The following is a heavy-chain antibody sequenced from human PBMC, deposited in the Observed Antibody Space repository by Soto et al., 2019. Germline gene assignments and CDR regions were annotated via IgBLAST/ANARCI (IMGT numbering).Heavy chain of an antibody. CDR1: GFTFTRYS. Sequence: GGSLRLSCAASGFTFTRYSMNWVRQAPGKGLEWVSSISSTTNYIYYGDSMKGRFTISRDNVKNPLYLEMNSLRAEDTAVYYCARESEDLTSNFDYWGQGTLVTVSS. V-gene: IGHV3-21*06. J-gene: IGHJ4*02. CDR3: ARESEDLTSNFDY. CDR2: ISSTTNYI.